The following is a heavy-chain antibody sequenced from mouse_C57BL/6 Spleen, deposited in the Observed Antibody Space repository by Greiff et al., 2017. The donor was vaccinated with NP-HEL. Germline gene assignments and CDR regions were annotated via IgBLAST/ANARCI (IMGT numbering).Heavy chain of an antibody. CDR3: ARPYYGSSYDAMDY. Sequence: VQLQQSGPELVKPGDSVKISCKASGYSFTGYFMNWVMQSHGKSLEWIGRINPYNGDTFYNQKFKGKATLTVDKSSSTAHMELRSLTSEDSAVYYCARPYYGSSYDAMDYWGQGTSVTVSS. V-gene: IGHV1-20*01. CDR1: GYSFTGYF. CDR2: INPYNGDT. D-gene: IGHD1-1*01. J-gene: IGHJ4*01.